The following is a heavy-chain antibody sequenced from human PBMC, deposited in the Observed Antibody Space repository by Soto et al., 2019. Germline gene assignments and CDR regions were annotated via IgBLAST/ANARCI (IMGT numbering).Heavy chain of an antibody. V-gene: IGHV3-11*01. J-gene: IGHJ4*02. D-gene: IGHD3-10*01. CDR1: GFKFGDHY. CDR3: AGDPFYYASGI. Sequence: QVQLVESGGGLVEPGGSLRLSCAASGFKFGDHYMTWIRQAPGKGLEWVSKISGDGTTQYYADSVKGRFTVSRDNTKNSLHLQMNRLRAEDTALYYCAGDPFYYASGIWGQGTLVTVSS. CDR2: ISGDGTTQ.